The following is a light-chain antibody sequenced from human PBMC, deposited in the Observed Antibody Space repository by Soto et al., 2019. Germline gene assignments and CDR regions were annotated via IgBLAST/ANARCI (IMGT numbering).Light chain of an antibody. J-gene: IGLJ2*01. Sequence: QSVLTQPRSVSGSPGQSVTISCTGTSNDVGGYNYVSWFQQHPGKAPKVMIYDVTERPSGVPDRFSGSKSGNTASLTISGLQAEDEADYYCCSFAGGYTVLFGGGTKLTVL. CDR2: DVT. V-gene: IGLV2-11*01. CDR3: CSFAGGYTVL. CDR1: SNDVGGYNY.